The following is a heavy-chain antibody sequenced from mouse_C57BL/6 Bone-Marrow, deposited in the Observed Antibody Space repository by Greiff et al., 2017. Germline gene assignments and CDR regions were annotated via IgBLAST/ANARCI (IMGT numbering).Heavy chain of an antibody. V-gene: IGHV1-18*01. CDR1: GYTFTDYN. CDR3: ARFPLFAY. CDR2: INPNNGGT. Sequence: VQLKESGPELVKPGASVKIPCKASGYTFTDYNMDWVKQSHGKSLEWIGDINPNNGGTIYNQKFKGKATLTVDKSSSTAYMELRSLTSEDTAVYYCARFPLFAYWGQGTLVTVSA. J-gene: IGHJ3*01.